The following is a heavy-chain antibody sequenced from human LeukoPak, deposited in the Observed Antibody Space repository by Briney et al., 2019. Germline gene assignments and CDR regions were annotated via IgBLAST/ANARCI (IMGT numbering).Heavy chain of an antibody. CDR1: GFTFSSYG. Sequence: GGSLRLPCAASGFTFSSYGMHWVRQAPGKGLEWVAFIRYDGSNKYYADSVKGRFTISRDNSKNTLYLQMNSLRAEDTAVYYCAKYHCSSTSCNLDYWGQGTLVTVSS. CDR3: AKYHCSSTSCNLDY. V-gene: IGHV3-30*02. CDR2: IRYDGSNK. D-gene: IGHD2-2*01. J-gene: IGHJ4*02.